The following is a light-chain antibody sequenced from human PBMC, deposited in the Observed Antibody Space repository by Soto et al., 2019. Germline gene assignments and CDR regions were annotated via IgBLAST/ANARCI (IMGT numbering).Light chain of an antibody. Sequence: ETVMTQSPGILSVSVGDRVTLSCRASQSVSSDLAWYQQKSGQAPRLLVFGASTRATGIPARFSGSGTGTEFTLTISSLQSEDFAVYYCQQCRNWPYTFGQGTKLEIK. CDR2: GAS. V-gene: IGKV3-15*01. CDR1: QSVSSD. CDR3: QQCRNWPYT. J-gene: IGKJ2*01.